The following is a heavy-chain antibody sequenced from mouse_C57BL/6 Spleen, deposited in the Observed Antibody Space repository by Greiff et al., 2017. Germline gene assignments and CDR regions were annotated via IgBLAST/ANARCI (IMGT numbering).Heavy chain of an antibody. D-gene: IGHD1-1*01. CDR1: GYSITSGYY. CDR3: ARDEDYYYGSSPYFDY. J-gene: IGHJ2*01. Sequence: VQLKESGPGLVKPSQSLSLTCSVTGYSITSGYYWNWIRQFPGNKLEWMGYISYDGSNNYNPSLKNRISITRDTSKNQFFLKLNSVTTEDTATYYCARDEDYYYGSSPYFDYWGQGTTLTVSS. V-gene: IGHV3-6*01. CDR2: ISYDGSN.